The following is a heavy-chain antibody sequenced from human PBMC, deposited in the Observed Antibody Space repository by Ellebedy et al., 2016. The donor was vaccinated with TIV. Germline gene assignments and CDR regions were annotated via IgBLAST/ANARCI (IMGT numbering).Heavy chain of an antibody. J-gene: IGHJ5*02. V-gene: IGHV3-23*01. CDR3: AKDSSKGTGAVAANFDP. Sequence: PGGSLRLSCAASGFTFSSYTMSWVRQAPGKGLEWVSSVSGRGVTTHYKDSVQARFTVSRDNSKNTLYLQMNTLRAEDTAVYYCAKDSSKGTGAVAANFDPWGQGTLVTVSS. D-gene: IGHD6-19*01. CDR1: GFTFSSYT. CDR2: VSGRGVTT.